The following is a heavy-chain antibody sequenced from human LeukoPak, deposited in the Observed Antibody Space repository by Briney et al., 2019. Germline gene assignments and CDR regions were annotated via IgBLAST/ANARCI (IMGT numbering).Heavy chain of an antibody. CDR2: IYTSGSP. V-gene: IGHV4-4*08. D-gene: IGHD3-3*02. Sequence: SETLSLTCTVSGGSISSYYWSWIRQPPGKGLEWIGRIYTSGSPNYNPSLKSRVTISIDTSKNQFSLRLSSVTAADTAVYYCAREWSAAPFYYFDYWGQGTLVTVSS. CDR1: GGSISSYY. CDR3: AREWSAAPFYYFDY. J-gene: IGHJ4*02.